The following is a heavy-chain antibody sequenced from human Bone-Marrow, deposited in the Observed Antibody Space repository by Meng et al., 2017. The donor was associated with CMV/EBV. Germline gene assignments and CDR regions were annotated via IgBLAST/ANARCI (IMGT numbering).Heavy chain of an antibody. V-gene: IGHV3-33*01. CDR1: GFTFGSYG. CDR2: IWYDGSNK. J-gene: IGHJ6*01. CDR3: AREGGFLEWFGPYYYGMAV. Sequence: GGSRRLSCEASGFTFGSYGMHWVRQAPGKGLEWVAVIWYDGSNKYYAASVKGRFTISRDNSKNTLYLQMNSLRAEDTAVYYCAREGGFLEWFGPYYYGMAVWGQGNTV. D-gene: IGHD3-3*01.